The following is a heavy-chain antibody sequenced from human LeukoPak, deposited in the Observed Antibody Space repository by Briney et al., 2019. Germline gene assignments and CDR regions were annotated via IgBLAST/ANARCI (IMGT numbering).Heavy chain of an antibody. CDR3: ARGLTLDYGGNSYYYYYGMDV. D-gene: IGHD4-23*01. J-gene: IGHJ6*02. CDR1: GYTLTGYY. Sequence: GSVKVSCKASGYTLTGYYMHWVRQAPGQGLEWMGWMNPNSGNTGYAQKFQGRVTMTRNTSISTAYMELSSLRSEDTAVYYCARGLTLDYGGNSYYYYYGMDVWGQGTTVTVSS. V-gene: IGHV1-8*02. CDR2: MNPNSGNT.